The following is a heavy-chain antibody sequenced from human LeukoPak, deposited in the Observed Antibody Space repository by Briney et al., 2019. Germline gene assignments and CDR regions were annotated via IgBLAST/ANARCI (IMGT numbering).Heavy chain of an antibody. D-gene: IGHD6-13*01. CDR2: VHPGDSDI. CDR1: GYTFTSYW. CDR3: ARWAGYGISWHYFNY. V-gene: IGHV5-51*01. J-gene: IGHJ4*02. Sequence: GESLQISCKGSGYTFTSYWIGWVRQLPGKGLEWMGSVHPGDSDIRYSPSFQGQVTISADKSISTAYLQWSSLRASDTAMYYCARWAGYGISWHYFNYWGQGTLVTVSS.